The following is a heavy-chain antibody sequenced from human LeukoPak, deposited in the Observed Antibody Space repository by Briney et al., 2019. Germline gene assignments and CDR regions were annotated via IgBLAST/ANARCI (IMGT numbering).Heavy chain of an antibody. CDR1: GFTFDDYA. CDR3: AKDIDDIGAYQFDY. J-gene: IGHJ4*02. V-gene: IGHV3-43*02. CDR2: ISGNGGRT. Sequence: GGSVRLSCAVSGFTFDDYAMHWVRQGPGRGLEWVSVISGNGGRTYYTDSVKGRFTISRDNSKNSPYLQMNSLTIEDTAFYYCAKDIDDIGAYQFDYWGQGTLVTVSS. D-gene: IGHD3-9*01.